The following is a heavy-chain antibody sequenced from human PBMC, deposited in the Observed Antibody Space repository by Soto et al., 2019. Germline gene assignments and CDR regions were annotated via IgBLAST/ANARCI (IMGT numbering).Heavy chain of an antibody. CDR2: IYYSGST. D-gene: IGHD1-1*01. Sequence: SETLSLTCTVSGGSISSSSYYWGWIRQPPGKGLEWIGSIYYSGSTYYNPSLKSRVTISVDTSKNQFSLKLSSVTAADTAVYYCARRSWNDVYFDYWGQGTLVTVSS. CDR1: GGSISSSSYY. V-gene: IGHV4-39*01. J-gene: IGHJ4*02. CDR3: ARRSWNDVYFDY.